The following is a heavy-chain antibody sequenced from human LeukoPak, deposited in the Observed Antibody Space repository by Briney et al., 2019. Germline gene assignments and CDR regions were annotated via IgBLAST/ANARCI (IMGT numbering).Heavy chain of an antibody. Sequence: GGSLRLSCAASGFTVSSNYVSRVRQAPGKGLEWVSVIYSGGSTYYADSVQGRFTISRDNSKNTLYLQMNSLRAEDTAVYYCAKGEKTRPFGGVIDYWGQGTLVTVSS. D-gene: IGHD3-16*02. CDR3: AKGEKTRPFGGVIDY. CDR1: GFTVSSNY. CDR2: IYSGGST. V-gene: IGHV3-53*01. J-gene: IGHJ4*02.